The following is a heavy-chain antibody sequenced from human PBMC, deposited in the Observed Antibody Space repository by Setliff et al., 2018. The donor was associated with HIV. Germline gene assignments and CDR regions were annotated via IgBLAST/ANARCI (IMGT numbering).Heavy chain of an antibody. D-gene: IGHD2-21*01. CDR2: AYYNGQD. Sequence: SETLSLTCTVSGDSISGHFWNWIRQTPDKGLEWIGRAYYNGQDDHNPSLRSRLTISVDTSKNQFSLNLTSVNAADTAIYDCARGIVPPTRQGYYYMDVWGKGTTVTVSS. J-gene: IGHJ6*03. V-gene: IGHV4-59*11. CDR3: ARGIVPPTRQGYYYMDV. CDR1: GDSISGHF.